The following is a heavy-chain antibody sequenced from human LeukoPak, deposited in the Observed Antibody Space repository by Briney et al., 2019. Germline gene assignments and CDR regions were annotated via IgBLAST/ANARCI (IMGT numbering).Heavy chain of an antibody. D-gene: IGHD3-10*01. CDR1: GFPFSSYA. CDR2: ISGSGGST. CDR3: AKDREAMVRGVMVY. Sequence: GGSLRLSCAASGFPFSSYAMSWVRQAPGKGLEWVSGISGSGGSTNYADSVKGRFTISRDNSKNTLYLQMNSLRAEDTAVYYCAKDREAMVRGVMVYWGQGTLVTVSS. V-gene: IGHV3-23*01. J-gene: IGHJ4*02.